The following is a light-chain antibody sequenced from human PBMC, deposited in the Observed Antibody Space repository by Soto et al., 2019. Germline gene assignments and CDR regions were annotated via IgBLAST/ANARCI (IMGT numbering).Light chain of an antibody. CDR1: QDINNW. V-gene: IGKV1-5*01. Sequence: DIQMTQSPSTLSASVGDRVTITCRASQDINNWLAWYQQKPGNAPKFLIYDASSLQSGVSSRFSGSGSGREFTLTISSLQPDYFGTYYCQQYNSRRTFGQGTKVEIK. CDR2: DAS. J-gene: IGKJ1*01. CDR3: QQYNSRRT.